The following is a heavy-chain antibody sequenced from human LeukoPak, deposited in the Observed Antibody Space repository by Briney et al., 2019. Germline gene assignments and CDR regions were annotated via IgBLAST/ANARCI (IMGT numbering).Heavy chain of an antibody. V-gene: IGHV1-18*01. J-gene: IGHJ5*02. CDR3: ARDIAVVVVVPAAIGWFDP. CDR1: GYTFTSYG. D-gene: IGHD2-2*01. Sequence: GASVKVSCKASGYTFTSYGIRWVRQAPGQGLEWMGWISAYNGNTNYAQKLQGRVTMTTDTSTSTAYMELRSLRSDDTAVYYCARDIAVVVVVPAAIGWFDPWGQGTLVTVSS. CDR2: ISAYNGNT.